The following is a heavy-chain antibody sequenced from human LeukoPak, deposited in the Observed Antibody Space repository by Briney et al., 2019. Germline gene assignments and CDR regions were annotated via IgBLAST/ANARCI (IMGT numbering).Heavy chain of an antibody. CDR1: GYTFNSYG. V-gene: IGHV1-8*01. CDR2: MSPKSGDT. J-gene: IGHJ5*02. CDR3: AGGWEPYDYFFDP. D-gene: IGHD5-12*01. Sequence: ASVKVSCKSSGYTFNSYGITWVRQAAGQGLEWMGWMSPKSGDTDYAHTFQGRVTMTRNTSISTAYLELSGLRSEDTAIYYCAGGWEPYDYFFDPWGQGTLVTVSS.